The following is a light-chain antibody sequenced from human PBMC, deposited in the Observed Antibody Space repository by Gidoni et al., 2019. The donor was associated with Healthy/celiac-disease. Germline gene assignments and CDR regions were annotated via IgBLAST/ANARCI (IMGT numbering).Light chain of an antibody. CDR2: YDS. CDR3: QVWDSSSDLVV. V-gene: IGLV3-21*04. Sequence: SYVLTQPPSVSVAPGKTARITCGGNNIGSKSVHWYQQKPGQAPVLVIYYDSDRPSGIPERFSGSNSGNTATLTISRVEAGDEAEYYCQVWDSSSDLVVFGGGTKLTVL. CDR1: NIGSKS. J-gene: IGLJ2*01.